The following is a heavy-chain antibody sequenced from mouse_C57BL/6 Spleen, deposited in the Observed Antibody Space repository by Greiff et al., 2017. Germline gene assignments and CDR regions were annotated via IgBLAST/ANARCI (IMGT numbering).Heavy chain of an antibody. V-gene: IGHV14-3*01. CDR2: IDPANGNT. Sequence: VQLQQSVAELVRPGASVKLSCTASGFNIKNTYMHWVKQRPEQGLEWIGRIDPANGNTQYAPKFQGKATITADTSSHTAYLQLSSLTTEDTAIYYWASGDYDSWFAYWGQGTLVTVSA. D-gene: IGHD2-4*01. J-gene: IGHJ3*01. CDR1: GFNIKNTY. CDR3: ASGDYDSWFAY.